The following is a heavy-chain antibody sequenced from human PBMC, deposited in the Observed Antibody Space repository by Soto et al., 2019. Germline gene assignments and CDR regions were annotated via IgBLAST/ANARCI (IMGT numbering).Heavy chain of an antibody. CDR2: IDWDDDK. V-gene: IGHV2-70*01. CDR3: ARSPRTGTYYDFDY. CDR1: GFSLSTSGMC. Sequence: SGPTLVNPTQTLTLTCTFSGFSLSTSGMCVTWIRQPPGKALEWLALIDWDDDKFYNPSLTTRLTISKDTSKNQVVLTMANIDPVDTATYYCARSPRTGTYYDFDYWGPGTLVTVSS. J-gene: IGHJ4*02. D-gene: IGHD1-26*01.